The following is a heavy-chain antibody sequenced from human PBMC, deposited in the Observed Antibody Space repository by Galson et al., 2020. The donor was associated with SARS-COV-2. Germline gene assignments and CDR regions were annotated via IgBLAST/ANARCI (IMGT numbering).Heavy chain of an antibody. D-gene: IGHD6-6*01. CDR3: AKDTVYSSSPVDY. CDR2: ISGSGGST. V-gene: IGHV3-23*01. J-gene: IGHJ4*02. CDR1: GFTISSYA. Sequence: GESMKISSAASGFTISSYAMSWVRQAPGKGLEWVSAISGSGGSTYYADSVKGRFTISRDNSKNTLYLQMNSLRAEDTAVYYCAKDTVYSSSPVDYWGQGTLVTVSS.